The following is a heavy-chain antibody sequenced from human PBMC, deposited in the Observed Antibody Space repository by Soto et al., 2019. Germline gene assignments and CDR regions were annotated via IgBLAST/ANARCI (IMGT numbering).Heavy chain of an antibody. J-gene: IGHJ4*02. CDR1: GGTFGSTA. CDR2: IIPMFDIV. Sequence: SVKVSCKASGGTFGSTAISWVRQAPGQGLEWMGGIIPMFDIVHFAQKFQGRVTITADEFTSTAYMELSSLRSEDTAVYYCAREAECEYFGYWGQGTPVTVPS. V-gene: IGHV1-69*13. D-gene: IGHD3-3*01. CDR3: AREAECEYFGY.